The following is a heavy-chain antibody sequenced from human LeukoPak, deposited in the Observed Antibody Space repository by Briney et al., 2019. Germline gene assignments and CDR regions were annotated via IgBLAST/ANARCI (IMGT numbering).Heavy chain of an antibody. J-gene: IGHJ6*02. V-gene: IGHV1-2*02. CDR1: GYTFTDYY. CDR2: INPNSGGT. D-gene: IGHD6-13*01. Sequence: ASVKVSCKASGYTFTDYYMHWVRQAPGQGLEWMGWINPNSGGTNYAQKSQGRVTMTTDTSISTAYMEVSRLRSDDTAVYYCARVRIGQQLDKYYYYAMDVWDQGTTVTVSS. CDR3: ARVRIGQQLDKYYYYAMDV.